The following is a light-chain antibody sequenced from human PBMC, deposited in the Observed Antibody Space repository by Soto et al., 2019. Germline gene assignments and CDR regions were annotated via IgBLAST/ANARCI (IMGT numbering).Light chain of an antibody. CDR3: QQYDNLPLT. J-gene: IGKJ4*01. Sequence: EIVLTQSPGTLSLSPGERATLSCRASERLSSVYLAWYQQRPGQPPRLLIYGASNRATGIPDRFSGSGSGTEFTLTISSLQPEDIATYYCQQYDNLPLTFGGGTKVDIK. CDR2: GAS. V-gene: IGKV3-20*01. CDR1: ERLSSVY.